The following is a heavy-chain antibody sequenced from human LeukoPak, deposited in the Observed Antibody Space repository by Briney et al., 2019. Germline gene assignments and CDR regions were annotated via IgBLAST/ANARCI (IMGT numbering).Heavy chain of an antibody. D-gene: IGHD3-16*01. Sequence: SETLSLTCTVSGYSISSGYYWGWIRQPPGKGLEWIGSIDHSGSTYYNPSLKSRVTISVDTYKNQFSLKLSSVTAADTAVYYCAREARGGGSDYWGQGTLVTVSS. V-gene: IGHV4-38-2*02. CDR2: IDHSGST. CDR1: GYSISSGYY. CDR3: AREARGGGSDY. J-gene: IGHJ4*02.